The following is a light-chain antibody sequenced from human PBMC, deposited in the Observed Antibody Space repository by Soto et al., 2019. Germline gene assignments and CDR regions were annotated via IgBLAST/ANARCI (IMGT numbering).Light chain of an antibody. CDR2: EVS. J-gene: IGLJ1*01. V-gene: IGLV2-14*01. Sequence: QSALTLPASVSGSPGQSITISCTGSSSDVGGYNFVSWYQRHPGKAPKLMIYEVSNRPSGVSNRFSGSKSGNTASLTISGLQAEDEADYYCTSYTSSTKYVFGTGTKVTVL. CDR1: SSDVGGYNF. CDR3: TSYTSSTKYV.